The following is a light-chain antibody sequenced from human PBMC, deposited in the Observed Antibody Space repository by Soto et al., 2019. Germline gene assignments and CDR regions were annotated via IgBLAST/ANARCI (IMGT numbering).Light chain of an antibody. J-gene: IGKJ1*01. CDR1: QDIRSD. CDR2: ATS. V-gene: IGKV1-6*01. CDR3: LQDFNYPWT. Sequence: AIQVTQSPSSLSASVGDRVTITCRASQDIRSDLGWYQQKPGKAPKLLIFATSTLQSGVPSRFSGTGSGTDFTLTISSLQPEDFATYYCLQDFNYPWTFGQGTRWISN.